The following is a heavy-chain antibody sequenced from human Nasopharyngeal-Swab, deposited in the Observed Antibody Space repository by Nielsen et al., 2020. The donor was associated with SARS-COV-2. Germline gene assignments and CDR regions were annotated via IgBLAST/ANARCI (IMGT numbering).Heavy chain of an antibody. J-gene: IGHJ5*02. V-gene: IGHV3-20*01. D-gene: IGHD5-12*01. CDR3: ARSGSGYARGWFDP. CDR2: INWNGGST. CDR1: GFTFSSSW. Sequence: GGSLRLSCAASGFTFSSSWMHWVRHAPAKGLEWVSGINWNGGSTGYADSVKGRFTISRDNAKNSLYLQMNSLRAEDTALYHCARSGSGYARGWFDPWGQGTLVTVSS.